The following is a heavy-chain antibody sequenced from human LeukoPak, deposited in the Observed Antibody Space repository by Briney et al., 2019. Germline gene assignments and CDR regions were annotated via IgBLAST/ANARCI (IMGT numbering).Heavy chain of an antibody. CDR1: GFTFSSYA. J-gene: IGHJ4*02. CDR2: ISYDGSNK. Sequence: QPGRSLRLSCAASGFTFSSYAMHWVRQAPGKGLEWVAVISYDGSNKYYADSVKGRFTISRDNSKNTLYLQMNSLRAEDTAVYYCARGYYDSSGYYLIDYWGQGTLVTVSS. CDR3: ARGYYDSSGYYLIDY. V-gene: IGHV3-30-3*01. D-gene: IGHD3-22*01.